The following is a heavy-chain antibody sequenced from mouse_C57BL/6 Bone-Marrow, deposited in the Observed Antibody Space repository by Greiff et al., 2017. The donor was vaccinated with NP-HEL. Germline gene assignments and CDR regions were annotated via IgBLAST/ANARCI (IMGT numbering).Heavy chain of an antibody. Sequence: QVQLQQSDAELVKPGASVKISCKVSGYTFTDHTIHWMKQRPEQGLEWIGYIYPRDGSTKYNEKFKGKATLTADKSSSTAYMQLNSLTSEDSAVYFCASPINYYGSSAWFAYWGQGTLVTVSA. CDR1: GYTFTDHT. CDR3: ASPINYYGSSAWFAY. V-gene: IGHV1-78*01. J-gene: IGHJ3*01. CDR2: IYPRDGST. D-gene: IGHD1-1*01.